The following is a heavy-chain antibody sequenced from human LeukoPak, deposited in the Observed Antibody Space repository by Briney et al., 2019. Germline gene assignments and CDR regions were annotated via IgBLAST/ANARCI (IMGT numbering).Heavy chain of an antibody. CDR3: AKGSYYYDIPNWFDP. CDR1: GFTFRSYA. Sequence: TGGSLRLSCAASGFTFRSYAMSWVRQAPGKGLEWVSAISGSGGSTYYADSVKGRFTISRDNSKNTLYLQMNSLRAEDTAVYYCAKGSYYYDIPNWFDPWGQGTLVTVSS. CDR2: ISGSGGST. J-gene: IGHJ5*02. D-gene: IGHD3-22*01. V-gene: IGHV3-23*01.